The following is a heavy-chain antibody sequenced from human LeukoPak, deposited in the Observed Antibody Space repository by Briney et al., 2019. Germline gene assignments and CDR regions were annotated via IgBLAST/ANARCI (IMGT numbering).Heavy chain of an antibody. CDR3: ARPLPVTKAYWFDP. CDR1: GGSIRSYY. Sequence: SETLSLTCTVSGGSIRSYYWSWIRQPPGKGLEWIGYIYYSGSTNYNPTLKSRVTISVDTSKNQFSLKLSSVTAADTAVYYCARPLPVTKAYWFDPWGQGTLVTVSS. V-gene: IGHV4-59*12. CDR2: IYYSGST. J-gene: IGHJ5*02. D-gene: IGHD4-17*01.